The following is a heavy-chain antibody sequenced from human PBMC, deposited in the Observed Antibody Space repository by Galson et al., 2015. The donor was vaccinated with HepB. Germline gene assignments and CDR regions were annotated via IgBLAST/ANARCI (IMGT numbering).Heavy chain of an antibody. V-gene: IGHV3-23*01. CDR1: GFTFNSYA. CDR2: ISGSGTST. CDR3: AKDWGTGWYFFDY. J-gene: IGHJ4*02. D-gene: IGHD6-19*01. Sequence: SLRLSRAASGFTFNSYAMTWVRQGPGKGLEWVAAISGSGTSTYYADSVKGRFTISRDNSKNTLFLQMNSLRAEDTAVYYCAKDWGTGWYFFDYWGQGTLVTVSS.